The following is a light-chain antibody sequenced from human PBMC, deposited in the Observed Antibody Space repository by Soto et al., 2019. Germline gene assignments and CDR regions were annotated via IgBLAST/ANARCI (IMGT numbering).Light chain of an antibody. Sequence: IVLTQSPANLSLCPGGRATVSGRASQSVSSYLAWYHQKPGQAPRLFIYDASSRATGIPARFSGSGSGTYFTLTISSLEPEDVAVYYCQQRCKWPITFGQGTRLEIK. V-gene: IGKV3-11*01. CDR1: QSVSSY. CDR2: DAS. J-gene: IGKJ5*01. CDR3: QQRCKWPIT.